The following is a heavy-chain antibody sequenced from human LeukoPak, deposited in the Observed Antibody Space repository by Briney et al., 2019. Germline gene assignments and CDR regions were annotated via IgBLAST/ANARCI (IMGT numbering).Heavy chain of an antibody. CDR3: ARSPPASSGYYDY. CDR2: IYHSGST. V-gene: IGHV4-4*02. D-gene: IGHD3-22*01. CDR1: GGSISSSNW. Sequence: NPSETLSLTCAVSGGSISSSNWWSWVRQPPGKGLEWIGEIYHSGSTNYNPSLKSRVTISVDKSKNQFSLKLSSVTAADTAVYYCARSPPASSGYYDYWGQGTLVTVSS. J-gene: IGHJ4*02.